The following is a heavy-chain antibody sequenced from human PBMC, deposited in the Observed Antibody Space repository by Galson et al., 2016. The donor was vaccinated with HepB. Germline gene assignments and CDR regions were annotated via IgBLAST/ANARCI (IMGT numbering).Heavy chain of an antibody. CDR2: ISRSGDRT. CDR3: VQGSTAPAV. V-gene: IGHV3-23*01. CDR1: GFTFNSYG. Sequence: SLRLSCAASGFTFNSYGMTWVRQTPGKGLEVVASISRSGDRTDYAASVKGRFTISRDNSKNTLSLQMNSLRAEDTAVYYCVQGSTAPAVWGKGTTVTVSS. J-gene: IGHJ6*03. D-gene: IGHD1-26*01.